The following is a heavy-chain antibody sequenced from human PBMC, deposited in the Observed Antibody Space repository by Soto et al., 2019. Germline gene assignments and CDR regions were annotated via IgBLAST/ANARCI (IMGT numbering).Heavy chain of an antibody. V-gene: IGHV3-21*01. J-gene: IGHJ4*02. CDR2: ISSSSSYI. Sequence: GRCMRLSCAPSGFTLSTYSMNWDSQAPGKGLECVSSISSSSSYIYYADSVKGRFTISRDNAKNSLYLQMNSLRAEDTAVYYCARDLPRQNTHWGQGTLVTFSS. CDR1: GFTLSTYS. CDR3: ARDLPRQNTH.